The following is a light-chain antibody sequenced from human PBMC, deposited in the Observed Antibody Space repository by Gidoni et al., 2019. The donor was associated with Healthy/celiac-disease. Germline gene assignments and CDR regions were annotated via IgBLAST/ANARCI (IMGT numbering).Light chain of an antibody. V-gene: IGKV1-39*01. CDR3: QQSYSTLPYT. Sequence: DIQLPHSPSSLSASVGDRVTITCRASQSISSYLNWYQQKPGKAPKLLIYAASSLQSGVPSRCSGSGSGTDFTITISSLQPEDFATYYCQQSYSTLPYTFGQGTKLEIK. CDR1: QSISSY. J-gene: IGKJ2*01. CDR2: AAS.